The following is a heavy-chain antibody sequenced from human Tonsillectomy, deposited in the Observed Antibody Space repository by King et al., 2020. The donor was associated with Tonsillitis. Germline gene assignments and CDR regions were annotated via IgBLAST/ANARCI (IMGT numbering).Heavy chain of an antibody. Sequence: VQLVESGGVVVQPGGSLRLSCAASGFTFDDYAMHWVRQAPGKGLEWGSLISWDGGSTDYADSVKGRFTISRDDSKNSLYLQMNRLRAEDTALYYCVKTDGKVDYFDYWGQGTLVTVSS. CDR3: VKTDGKVDYFDY. D-gene: IGHD4-23*01. CDR2: ISWDGGST. CDR1: GFTFDDYA. V-gene: IGHV3-43D*03. J-gene: IGHJ4*02.